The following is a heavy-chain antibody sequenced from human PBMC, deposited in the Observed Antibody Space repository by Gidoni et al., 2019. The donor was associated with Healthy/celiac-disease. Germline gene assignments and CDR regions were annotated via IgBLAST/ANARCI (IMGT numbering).Heavy chain of an antibody. CDR2: NYYSGST. D-gene: IGHD2-15*01. CDR1: GGSFLSSSYY. V-gene: IGHV4-39*01. Sequence: QLQLQESGPGLVKPSETLSLTCTVSGGSFLSSSYYWGWLRQRRGKGLEWIGSNYYSGSTYYNPSLKSRVTISVETSKNQFSLKLSSVTAADTAVYYCATPPYVVVVAATPHDAFDIWGQGTMVTVSS. CDR3: ATPPYVVVVAATPHDAFDI. J-gene: IGHJ3*02.